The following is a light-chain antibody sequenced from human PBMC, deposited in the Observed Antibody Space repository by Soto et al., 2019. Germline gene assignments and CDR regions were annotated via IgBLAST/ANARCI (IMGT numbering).Light chain of an antibody. Sequence: QSALTQPASVSGSPGQSITMSGTGTSSDIGGYNYVSWYQQLPGKVPKLIIYDVSNRPSGVSDRFSGSKSGNAASLTISGLQAEDEADYYCSSYTSTSTLYVFGTGTKLTVL. V-gene: IGLV2-14*03. CDR3: SSYTSTSTLYV. CDR1: SSDIGGYNY. CDR2: DVS. J-gene: IGLJ1*01.